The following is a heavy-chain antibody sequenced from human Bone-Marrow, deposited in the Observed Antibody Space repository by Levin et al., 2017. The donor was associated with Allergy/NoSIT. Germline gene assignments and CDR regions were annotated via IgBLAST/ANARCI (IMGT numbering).Heavy chain of an antibody. V-gene: IGHV3-23*01. CDR3: AQPDGDEYGSGNFFMMRYFED. CDR2: TSGSGGNT. Sequence: SGGSLRLSCAASGFIFSNYAMNWVRQAPGKGLEWVSQTSGSGGNTHYADSVKGRFTISRDNSKHMVFLRMTNLSVGDTAVYYCAQPDGDEYGSGNFFMMRYFEDGGQGTQVAVSS. J-gene: IGHJ4*02. CDR1: GFIFSNYA. D-gene: IGHD4/OR15-4a*01.